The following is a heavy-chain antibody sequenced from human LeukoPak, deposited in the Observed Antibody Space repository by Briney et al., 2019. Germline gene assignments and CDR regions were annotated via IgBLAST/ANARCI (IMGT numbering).Heavy chain of an antibody. CDR3: ASGSYGSGFYYFYYMDV. J-gene: IGHJ6*03. D-gene: IGHD3-10*01. CDR2: ISSGGDSI. Sequence: GGSLRLSCVASGITFSDRYMSWIRRAPGKGLEWLSYISSGGDSIYYADSVKGRFTISRDNAKNSVSLQMNSLRAEDTAVYYCASGSYGSGFYYFYYMDVWGKGTTVTVSS. V-gene: IGHV3-11*04. CDR1: GITFSDRY.